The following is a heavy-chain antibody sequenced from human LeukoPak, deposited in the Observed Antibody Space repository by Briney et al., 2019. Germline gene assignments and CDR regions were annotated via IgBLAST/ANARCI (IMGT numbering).Heavy chain of an antibody. CDR1: GGSISSYY. V-gene: IGHV4-39*07. CDR2: IYYSGIT. D-gene: IGHD3-22*01. CDR3: ARDHYYDSSTS. J-gene: IGHJ4*02. Sequence: SETLSLTCTVSGGSISSYYWTWIRQPPGKGLEYIGSIYYSGITYYNPSLKSRVTISLDTSKNQFSLKLSSVTAADTAVYYCARDHYYDSSTSWGQGTLVAVSS.